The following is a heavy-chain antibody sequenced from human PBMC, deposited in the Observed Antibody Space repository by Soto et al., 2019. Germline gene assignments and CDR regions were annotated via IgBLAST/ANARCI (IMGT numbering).Heavy chain of an antibody. D-gene: IGHD1-20*01. Sequence: SGPTLVNPTETLTLTCTFSGFSLTSPGMCVSWIRQPPGKALEWLALIERDDDDKYYSTSPKTRLTISKDTRKNQVVLTMANMDPADTCTYYCARSIRGPRRFNGMVAWGQGTTVTVP. CDR3: ARSIRGPRRFNGMVA. CDR2: IERDDDDK. V-gene: IGHV2-70*13. CDR1: GFSLTSPGMC. J-gene: IGHJ6*02.